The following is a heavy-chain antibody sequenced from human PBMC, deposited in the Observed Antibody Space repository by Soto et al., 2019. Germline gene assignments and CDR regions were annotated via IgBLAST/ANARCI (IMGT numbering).Heavy chain of an antibody. CDR2: MNPNSGNT. CDR1: GYTFTSYD. D-gene: IGHD2-2*01. V-gene: IGHV1-8*01. J-gene: IGHJ6*03. CDR3: ARGREPAAREGYYYMDV. Sequence: ASVKVSCKASGYTFTSYDINWVRQATGQGLEWMVWMNPNSGNTGYAQKFQGRVTMTRNTSISTAYMELSSLRSEDTAVYYFARGREPAAREGYYYMDVWGKGTTVTVSS.